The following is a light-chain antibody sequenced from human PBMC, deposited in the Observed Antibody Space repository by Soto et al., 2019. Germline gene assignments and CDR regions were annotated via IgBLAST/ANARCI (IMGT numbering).Light chain of an antibody. Sequence: DVVMPQSPLSLPVTLGQPASISCKSSQSLVSSDGNTYLHWFQQRPGQSPRRLIHKVSNRDSGVPDRFSGSGSGTDFTLKISRVEAEDVAIYYCMQGTHWPRTFGQGTRVEIK. CDR1: QSLVSSDGNTY. CDR2: KVS. CDR3: MQGTHWPRT. J-gene: IGKJ1*01. V-gene: IGKV2-30*01.